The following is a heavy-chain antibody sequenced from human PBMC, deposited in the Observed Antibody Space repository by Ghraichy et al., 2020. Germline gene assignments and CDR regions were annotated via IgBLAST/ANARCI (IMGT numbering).Heavy chain of an antibody. CDR1: GFTFNPYW. V-gene: IGHV3-74*01. Sequence: GGSLRLSCAFSGFTFNPYWMHWVRQIPGKGLLWVSRINDDGSNSIYADSVKGRFTISRDNTKNTLYLQMTSLRADDTAVYYCARGGGNHAFDVWGRGTMVTVSS. CDR3: ARGGGNHAFDV. CDR2: INDDGSNS. D-gene: IGHD3-16*01. J-gene: IGHJ3*01.